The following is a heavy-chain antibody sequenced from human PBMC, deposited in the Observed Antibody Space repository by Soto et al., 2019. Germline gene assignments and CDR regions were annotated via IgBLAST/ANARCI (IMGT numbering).Heavy chain of an antibody. D-gene: IGHD6-19*01. Sequence: QVQLVQSGAEEKKPGASVKVSCKASGYTFTGYAMHWVRQAPGQRLEWMGWINAGNGNTKYSQKFQGRVTITRDTPASTTYTELSSLRSEDTAVYYCATAVAVPADLDYWGQGTLVTVSS. CDR2: INAGNGNT. V-gene: IGHV1-3*05. CDR3: ATAVAVPADLDY. J-gene: IGHJ4*02. CDR1: GYTFTGYA.